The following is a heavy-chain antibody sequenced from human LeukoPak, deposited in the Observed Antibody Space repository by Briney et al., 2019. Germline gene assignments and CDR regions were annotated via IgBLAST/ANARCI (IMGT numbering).Heavy chain of an antibody. Sequence: SETLSLTCTVSGGSISSSNYFWGWIRQPPGKGLEWIGSINYSGSTYCNPSLESRVTISVDTSKKQFSLKLSSVTAADTAVYYCARLIASTEYDFWSGYYNWFDPWGQGTLVTVSS. V-gene: IGHV4-39*01. CDR2: INYSGST. CDR3: ARLIASTEYDFWSGYYNWFDP. J-gene: IGHJ5*02. CDR1: GGSISSSNYF. D-gene: IGHD3-3*01.